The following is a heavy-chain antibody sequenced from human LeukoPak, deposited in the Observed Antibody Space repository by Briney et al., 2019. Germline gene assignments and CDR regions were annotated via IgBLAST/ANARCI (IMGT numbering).Heavy chain of an antibody. CDR2: ISYGGSNK. J-gene: IGHJ3*02. V-gene: IGHV3-30*18. Sequence: GRSLRLSCAASGFTFSSYGMHWVRQAPGKGLEWVAVISYGGSNKYYADSVKGRFTISRDNSKNTLYLQMNSLRAEDTAVYYCAKDLDYGSGSPPIWGQGTMVTVSS. CDR3: AKDLDYGSGSPPI. CDR1: GFTFSSYG. D-gene: IGHD3-10*01.